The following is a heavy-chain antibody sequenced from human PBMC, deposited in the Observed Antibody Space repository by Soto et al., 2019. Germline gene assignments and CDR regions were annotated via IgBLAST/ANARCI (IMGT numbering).Heavy chain of an antibody. D-gene: IGHD6-19*01. V-gene: IGHV3-21*01. CDR1: GFTFSSYS. CDR2: ISSSSSYI. Sequence: EVQLVESGGGLVKPGGSLRLSCAASGFTFSSYSMNWVRQAPGKGLEWVSSISSSSSYIYYADSVKGRFTISRDNAKKSLYLQMNSLRAEDPAVYYCARAIAVAAPVSYFDDWGQGTLVTVSS. J-gene: IGHJ4*02. CDR3: ARAIAVAAPVSYFDD.